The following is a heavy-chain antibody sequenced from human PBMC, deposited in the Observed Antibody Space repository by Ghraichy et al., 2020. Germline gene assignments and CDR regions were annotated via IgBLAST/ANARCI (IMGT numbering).Heavy chain of an antibody. CDR2: ISYDGSNK. CDR3: AKEATVFYGDYAFDY. V-gene: IGHV3-30*18. CDR1: GFTFSSYG. J-gene: IGHJ4*02. Sequence: GGSLRLSCAASGFTFSSYGMHWVRQAPGKGLEWVAVISYDGSNKYYADSVKGRFTISRDNSKNTLYLQMNSLRAEDTAVYYCAKEATVFYGDYAFDYWGQGTLVTVSS. D-gene: IGHD4-17*01.